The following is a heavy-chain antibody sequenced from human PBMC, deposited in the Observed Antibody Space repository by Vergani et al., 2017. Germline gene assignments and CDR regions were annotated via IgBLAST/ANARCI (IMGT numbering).Heavy chain of an antibody. CDR2: ISSNGGST. J-gene: IGHJ4*02. D-gene: IGHD3-10*01. V-gene: IGHV3-64D*06. CDR3: AEAPPSIRWLGTPTYYFDY. CDR1: GFTFSSYA. Sequence: EVQLVESGGGLVQPGGSLRLSCSASGFTFSSYAMHWVRHAPGKGLEYVSAISSNGGSTYYADSVKGRFTISRDNTKNTLFRQMSSLRAEDTPVYYCAEAPPSIRWLGTPTYYFDYWGQGTLVTVSS.